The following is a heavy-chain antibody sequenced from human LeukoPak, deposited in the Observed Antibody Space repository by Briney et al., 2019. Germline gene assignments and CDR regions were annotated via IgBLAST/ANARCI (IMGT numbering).Heavy chain of an antibody. CDR3: ATRYCTISACRASSYKSFDV. J-gene: IGHJ6*04. CDR1: GFTFSSYW. D-gene: IGHD2-8*01. V-gene: IGHV3-7*01. Sequence: RGSLRLSCAASGFTFSSYWMTWVRQAPGKGLEWVANIKEDGGEGYYVDSVKGRFTVSRDNAKNSLYLQLTSLRAEDTAVYYCATRYCTISACRASSYKSFDVWGKGTTVTVSS. CDR2: IKEDGGEG.